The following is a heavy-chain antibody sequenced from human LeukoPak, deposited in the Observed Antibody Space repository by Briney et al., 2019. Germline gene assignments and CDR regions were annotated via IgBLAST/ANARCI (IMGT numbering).Heavy chain of an antibody. Sequence: SETLSLTCTVSGGSISSYYWSWIRQPPGKGLEWIGYIYSSGSTNYNPSLKSRVTISVDTSKKQLSLKLSSVTAADTAVYYCARTGAPPGQRKGYHYGSGSYYNHIHWGQGTLVTVSS. CDR1: GGSISSYY. CDR3: ARTGAPPGQRKGYHYGSGSYYNHIH. CDR2: IYSSGST. J-gene: IGHJ4*02. D-gene: IGHD3-10*01. V-gene: IGHV4-59*01.